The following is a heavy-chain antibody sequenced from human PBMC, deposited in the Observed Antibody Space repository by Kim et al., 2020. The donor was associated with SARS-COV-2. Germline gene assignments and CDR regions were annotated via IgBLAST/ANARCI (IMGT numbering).Heavy chain of an antibody. Sequence: ASVKVSCKASGYTFTSYDINWVRQATGQGLEWMGWMNPNSGNTGYAQKLQGRVTMTRNTSMITAYMELSSLRSEETAVYYCARGHIWSGRPPEYWGQGTLVTVSS. CDR3: ARGHIWSGRPPEY. D-gene: IGHD3-3*02. J-gene: IGHJ4*02. CDR1: GYTFTSYD. V-gene: IGHV1-8*01. CDR2: MNPNSGNT.